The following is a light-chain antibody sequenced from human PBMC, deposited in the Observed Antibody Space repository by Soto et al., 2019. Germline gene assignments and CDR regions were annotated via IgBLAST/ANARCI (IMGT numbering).Light chain of an antibody. CDR3: QQYDSYPYT. V-gene: IGKV1-5*01. J-gene: IGKJ2*01. CDR2: DAS. Sequence: DIKMTQSPSTLSASVGDRVTITCRASQSISTWSAWYQQKPGKAPKLLIYDASSLQSGVPSRFSCGGSGTELTLTISSLQPDDFATYYCQQYDSYPYTVGQGTKLEIK. CDR1: QSISTW.